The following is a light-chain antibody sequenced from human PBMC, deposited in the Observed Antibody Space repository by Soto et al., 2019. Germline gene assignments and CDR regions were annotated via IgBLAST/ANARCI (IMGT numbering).Light chain of an antibody. V-gene: IGKV1-27*01. CDR2: GAS. CDR1: QGISSY. J-gene: IGKJ3*01. CDR3: QKYNSVPFT. Sequence: DIQMTQSPSSLSASVGDRVTITCRASQGISSYLAWYQQKPGEVPKLLIYGASTLQSGVPSRFSGSGSGTDFTLTISSLQPEDGATDYCQKYNSVPFTFGPGTKVDIK.